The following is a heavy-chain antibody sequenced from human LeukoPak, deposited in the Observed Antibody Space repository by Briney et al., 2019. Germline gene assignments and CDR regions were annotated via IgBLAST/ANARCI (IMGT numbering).Heavy chain of an antibody. CDR3: ARDRGGSGWPIFDS. CDR1: GFTFSNYN. V-gene: IGHV3-48*01. D-gene: IGHD6-19*01. Sequence: GGSLRLFCAASGFTFSNYNMNWVRQAPGKGLEWISYIARSSSPIYDADSVKGRFTISRDNAKNSLYLQMNSLRAEDTAVYYCARDRGGSGWPIFDSWGQGTLVTVSS. CDR2: IARSSSPI. J-gene: IGHJ4*02.